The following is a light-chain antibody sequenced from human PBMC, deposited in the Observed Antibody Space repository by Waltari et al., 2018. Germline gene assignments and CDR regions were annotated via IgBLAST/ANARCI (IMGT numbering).Light chain of an antibody. CDR2: AAS. V-gene: IGKV1-12*01. CDR3: QQANSFPWT. Sequence: DIQMTQSPSSVSASVGDRVTITCRASQGISSWLAWSQQKPGKAPNLLIYAASSLQSGVPSRFSGSGSGTDFTLTISSLQPEDFATYYCQQANSFPWTFGQGTKVEIK. CDR1: QGISSW. J-gene: IGKJ1*01.